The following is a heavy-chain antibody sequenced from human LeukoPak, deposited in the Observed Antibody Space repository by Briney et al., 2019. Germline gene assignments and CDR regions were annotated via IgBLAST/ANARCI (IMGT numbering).Heavy chain of an antibody. J-gene: IGHJ6*04. CDR1: GFTLSNYA. CDR3: AELGITMIGGV. CDR2: ISSSGSTI. V-gene: IGHV3-48*03. Sequence: GGSLRLSCAASGFTLSNYAMTWVRQAPGKGLEWVSYISSSGSTIYYADSVKGRFTISRDNAKNSLYLQMNSLRAEDTAVYYCAELGITMIGGVWGKGTTVTVSS. D-gene: IGHD3-10*02.